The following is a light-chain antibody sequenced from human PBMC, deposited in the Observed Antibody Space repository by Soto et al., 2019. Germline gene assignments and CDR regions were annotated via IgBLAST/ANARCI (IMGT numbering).Light chain of an antibody. Sequence: QSALTQPASVSGSPGQSITISCTGTSSDVSGYKYVSWYQQHPGKAPKLLIYDVTDRPSGVSNRFSGSTSGNTASLTISGLQAGDEADYYCSSYTSSTTLVFGTGTKLTVL. CDR2: DVT. J-gene: IGLJ1*01. V-gene: IGLV2-14*03. CDR1: SSDVSGYKY. CDR3: SSYTSSTTLV.